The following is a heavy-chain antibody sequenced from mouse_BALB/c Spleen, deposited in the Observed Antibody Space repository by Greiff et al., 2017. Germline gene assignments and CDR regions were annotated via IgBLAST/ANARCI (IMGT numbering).Heavy chain of an antibody. V-gene: IGHV5-6-5*01. CDR2: ISSGGST. Sequence: DVKLVESGGGLVKPGGSLKLSCAASGFTFSSYAMSWVRQTPEKRLEWVASISSGGSTYYPDSVKGRFTISRDNARNILYLQMCSMRSEDTSMYYYARPLRLRFDYWGQGTTLTVSS. J-gene: IGHJ2*01. D-gene: IGHD1-2*01. CDR3: ARPLRLRFDY. CDR1: GFTFSSYA.